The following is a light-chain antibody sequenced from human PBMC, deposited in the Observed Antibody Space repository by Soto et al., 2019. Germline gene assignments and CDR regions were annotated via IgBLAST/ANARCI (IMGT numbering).Light chain of an antibody. Sequence: DIVMTQSPDSLAVSLGERATINCKSSQSVLYSSNNKDYLAWYQQKPGQPPKLLIYWASTRQFGVPDRFSGSGSGTDVTLTISSLQAEDVALYYCQQYFTTPRTFGQGTKVEIK. V-gene: IGKV4-1*01. CDR3: QQYFTTPRT. J-gene: IGKJ1*01. CDR2: WAS. CDR1: QSVLYSSNNKDY.